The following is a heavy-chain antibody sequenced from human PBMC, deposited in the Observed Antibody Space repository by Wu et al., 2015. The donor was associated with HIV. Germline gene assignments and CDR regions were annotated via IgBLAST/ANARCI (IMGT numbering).Heavy chain of an antibody. CDR1: GYTFTGYY. J-gene: IGHJ2*01. D-gene: IGHD3-22*01. Sequence: QVQLVQSGAEVKKPGASVKVSCKASGYTFTGYYMHWVRQAPGQGLEWMGWINPNSGGTNYAQKFQGRVTMTRDTSISTAYMELSRLRSDDTAVYYCARDRDESGYYFFLAQDTSSHFDLWGRGTLVTVSS. V-gene: IGHV1-2*02. CDR3: ARDRDESGYYFFLAQDTSSHFDL. CDR2: INPNSGGT.